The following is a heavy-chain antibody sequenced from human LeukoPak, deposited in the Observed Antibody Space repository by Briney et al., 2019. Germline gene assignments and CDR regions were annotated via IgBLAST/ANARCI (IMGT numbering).Heavy chain of an antibody. D-gene: IGHD6-13*01. CDR1: GYTFTSYY. CDR3: ARAKQQLAVDYYYYGMDV. V-gene: IGHV1-46*01. CDR2: INPSGGST. Sequence: ASVKVSCKASGYTFTSYYTHWVRQAPGQGLEWMGIINPSGGSTSYAQKFQGRVTMTRDTSTSTVYMELSSLRSEDTAVYYCARAKQQLAVDYYYYGMDVWGQGTTVTVSS. J-gene: IGHJ6*02.